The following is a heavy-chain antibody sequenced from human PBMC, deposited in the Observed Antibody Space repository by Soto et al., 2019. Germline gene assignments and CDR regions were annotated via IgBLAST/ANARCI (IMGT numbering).Heavy chain of an antibody. CDR1: GYTFTGYY. CDR3: ARANIVLMVYEGLDY. J-gene: IGHJ4*02. Sequence: ASVKVSCKASGYTFTGYYMHWVRQAPGQGLEWMGWINPNSGGTNYAQKFQGWVTMTRDTSISTAYMELSRLRSDDTAVYYCARANIVLMVYEGLDYWGQGTLVTVSS. CDR2: INPNSGGT. D-gene: IGHD2-8*01. V-gene: IGHV1-2*04.